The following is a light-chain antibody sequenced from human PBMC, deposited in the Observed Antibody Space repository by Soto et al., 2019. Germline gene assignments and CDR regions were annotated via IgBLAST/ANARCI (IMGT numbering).Light chain of an antibody. J-gene: IGKJ5*01. Sequence: ETALTQSPGTLSLSPGERATLSCRASQSVSSSHLGWYQQKPGQAPRLLIYGASSRATGIPDRFSGSGSGTDFTLPIGRRELEDFEVYYCKQYGGSPITSGKGTRREIK. CDR3: KQYGGSPIT. V-gene: IGKV3-20*01. CDR2: GAS. CDR1: QSVSSSH.